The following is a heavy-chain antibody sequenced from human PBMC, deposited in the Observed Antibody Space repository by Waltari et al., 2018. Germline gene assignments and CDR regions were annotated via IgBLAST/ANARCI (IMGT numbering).Heavy chain of an antibody. CDR2: IYHSGRT. Sequence: QVQLQESGPGLVKPSETLSLTCAVSGYSISSGYYWGWIRQPPGKGLEWIGSIYHSGRTYYNPSRKRRVTISVDTSKNQFSLKLSSVTAADTAVYYCASTGYSSSWSNYYYMDVWGKGTTVTVSS. J-gene: IGHJ6*03. D-gene: IGHD6-13*01. CDR3: ASTGYSSSWSNYYYMDV. CDR1: GYSISSGYY. V-gene: IGHV4-38-2*01.